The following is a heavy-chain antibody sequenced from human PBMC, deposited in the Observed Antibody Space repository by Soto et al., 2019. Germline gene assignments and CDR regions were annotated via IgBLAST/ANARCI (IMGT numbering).Heavy chain of an antibody. CDR3: ARDEGSAWYFDY. Sequence: GGSLRLSCAASGFTFSRYEMTWVRQAPGKGLEWISYINSDGSTMSYADSVKGRFTISRDNAKNSLYLQMDSLRADDTAVYYCARDEGSAWYFDYWGQGTQVTVSS. V-gene: IGHV3-48*03. CDR1: GFTFSRYE. J-gene: IGHJ4*02. CDR2: INSDGSTM. D-gene: IGHD6-19*01.